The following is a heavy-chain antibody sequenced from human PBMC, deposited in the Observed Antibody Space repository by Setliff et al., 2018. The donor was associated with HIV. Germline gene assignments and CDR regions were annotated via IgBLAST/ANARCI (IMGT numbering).Heavy chain of an antibody. CDR2: IYPGDSEI. D-gene: IGHD3-3*01. J-gene: IGHJ6*03. CDR3: ARLYDFWSGNSRNYYMDV. Sequence: GEFLKISCKGSAYTFTSYWIAWVRQMPGKGLEWMGIIYPGDSEIRYRASFQGHVNISVDKSISTAYLQWSSLEASDSAIYYCARLYDFWSGNSRNYYMDVWGKGTTVTVSS. CDR1: AYTFTSYW. V-gene: IGHV5-51*01.